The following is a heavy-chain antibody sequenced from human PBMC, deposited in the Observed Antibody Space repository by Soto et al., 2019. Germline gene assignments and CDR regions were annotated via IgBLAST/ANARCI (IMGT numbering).Heavy chain of an antibody. CDR2: MNPNNGNA. D-gene: IGHD6-25*01. V-gene: IGHV1-8*01. CDR1: GYTFITYD. CDR3: ARRKERSGPNYFDS. Sequence: QVQLVQSGAEVKKPGASVKVSCKASGYTFITYDINWVRQAAGQGLEWMGWMNPNNGNAGYAQKFQGRVTMTRNTSISTAYMELSSLRFDDTAVYFCARRKERSGPNYFDSWGLGSLVTVSS. J-gene: IGHJ4*02.